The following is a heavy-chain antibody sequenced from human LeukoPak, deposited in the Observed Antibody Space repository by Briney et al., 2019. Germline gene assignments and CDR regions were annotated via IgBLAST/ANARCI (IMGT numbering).Heavy chain of an antibody. D-gene: IGHD6-19*01. Sequence: GGSLRLSCAASGFTFSSSAMSWVRQVPGKGLEWVSGISASGGSTSYADSVRGRFTISRDNSKNTLYVQMNSLRDEDTAVYYCARGAAVAVFFDYWGQGTLVTVSS. CDR3: ARGAAVAVFFDY. V-gene: IGHV3-23*01. CDR1: GFTFSSSA. J-gene: IGHJ4*02. CDR2: ISASGGST.